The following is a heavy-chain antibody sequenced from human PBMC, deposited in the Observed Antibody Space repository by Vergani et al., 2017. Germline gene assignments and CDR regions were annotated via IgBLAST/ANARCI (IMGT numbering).Heavy chain of an antibody. J-gene: IGHJ4*02. CDR2: IRGSGGST. CDR1: GFTFSSYA. CDR3: AKGVRYRSSGWYGQAVDY. Sequence: EVQLLESGGGLVQPGGSLRLSCAASGFTFSSYAMSWVRQAPGKGLEWVSAIRGSGGSTYYADSVKGRFTISRDNSKNTLYLQMNSLRAEDTAVYYCAKGVRYRSSGWYGQAVDYWGQGTLVTVSS. V-gene: IGHV3-23*01. D-gene: IGHD6-19*01.